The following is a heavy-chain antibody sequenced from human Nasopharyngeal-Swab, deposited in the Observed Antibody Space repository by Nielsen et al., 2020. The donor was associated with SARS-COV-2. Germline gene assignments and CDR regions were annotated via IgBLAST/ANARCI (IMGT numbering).Heavy chain of an antibody. CDR3: TRAKDDSSGSLFDY. J-gene: IGHJ4*02. CDR2: IRSKANSYAT. CDR1: GFIFSGSS. D-gene: IGHD3-22*01. Sequence: GGSLRLSCAASGFIFSGSSMHWVRQAASKGLEWIGRIRSKANSYATVYAASVKGRFTISRDDSKNTAYLQMNSLKTEDTAVYYCTRAKDDSSGSLFDYWGQGNLVTVSS. V-gene: IGHV3-73*01.